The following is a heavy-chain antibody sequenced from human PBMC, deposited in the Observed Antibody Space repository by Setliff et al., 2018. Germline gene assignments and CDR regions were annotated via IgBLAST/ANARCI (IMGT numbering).Heavy chain of an antibody. CDR1: GYSISSGYY. D-gene: IGHD3-3*01. Sequence: PSETLSLTCGVSGYSISSGYYWGWIRQPPGKGLEWIGSIYRTGSTHYNPSLKSRVTMSVDTSKNQFSLKLSSVTAADTAVYYCARTYNFWSGYFDYWGQGTLVTVSS. J-gene: IGHJ4*02. CDR2: IYRTGST. V-gene: IGHV4-38-2*01. CDR3: ARTYNFWSGYFDY.